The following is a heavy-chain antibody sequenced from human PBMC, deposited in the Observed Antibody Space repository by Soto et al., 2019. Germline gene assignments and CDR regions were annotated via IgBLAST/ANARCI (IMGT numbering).Heavy chain of an antibody. D-gene: IGHD6-13*01. CDR2: INAGNGNT. CDR3: ARVIAAHFDAFDI. V-gene: IGHV1-3*01. Sequence: VSCKASGYTFTSYAMHWVRQAPGQRLEWMGWINAGNGNTKYSQKFQGRVTITRDTSASTAYMELSSLRSEDTAVYYCARVIAAHFDAFDIWGQGTMVTVSS. J-gene: IGHJ3*02. CDR1: GYTFTSYA.